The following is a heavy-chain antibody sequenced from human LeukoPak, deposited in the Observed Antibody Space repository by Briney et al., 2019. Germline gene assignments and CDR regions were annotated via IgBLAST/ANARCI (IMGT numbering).Heavy chain of an antibody. CDR1: GVSMSAYQ. D-gene: IGHD2-21*01. J-gene: IGHJ4*02. CDR2: INTKGET. V-gene: IGHV4-4*09. CDR3: ATSNDAKIAPFDH. Sequence: SETLSLTCTVSGVSMSAYQWSWVRQSPEKGLEWIGCINTKGETSYNPSLKSRVTTSVDTSKSQFFLRLTSVTAADTAVYYCATSNDAKIAPFDHWGQGAPVTVSS.